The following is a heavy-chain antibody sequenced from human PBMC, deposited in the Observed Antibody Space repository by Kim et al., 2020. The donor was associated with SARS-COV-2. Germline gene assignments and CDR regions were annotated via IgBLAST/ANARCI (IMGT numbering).Heavy chain of an antibody. V-gene: IGHV4-34*01. CDR1: GGSFSGYY. Sequence: SETLSLTCAVYGGSFSGYYWSWIRQPPGKGLEWIGEINHSGSTNYNPSLKSRVTISVDTSKNQFSLKLSSVTAADTAVYYCARVGSSWYGLRYFQHWGQGTLVTVSS. CDR3: ARVGSSWYGLRYFQH. CDR2: INHSGST. J-gene: IGHJ1*01. D-gene: IGHD6-13*01.